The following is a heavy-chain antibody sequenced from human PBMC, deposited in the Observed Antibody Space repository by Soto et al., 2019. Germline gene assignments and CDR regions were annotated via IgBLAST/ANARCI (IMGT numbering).Heavy chain of an antibody. CDR1: GFTFSSYS. CDR3: AIDHSRRGYSYGPDAGY. Sequence: GGSLRLSCAASGFTFSSYSMNWVRQAPGKGLEWVSYISSSSSTIYYADSVKGRFTISRDNSKNTLYLQMNSLRAEDTAVYYCAIDHSRRGYSYGPDAGYWGQGTLVTVSS. CDR2: ISSSSSTI. V-gene: IGHV3-48*01. D-gene: IGHD5-18*01. J-gene: IGHJ4*02.